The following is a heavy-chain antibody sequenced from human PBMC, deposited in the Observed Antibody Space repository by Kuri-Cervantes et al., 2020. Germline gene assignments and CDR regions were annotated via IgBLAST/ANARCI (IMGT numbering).Heavy chain of an antibody. Sequence: GESLKISCAASGFTFSSYAMHWVRQAPGKGLEWVAVISYDGSNKYYADSVKGRFTISRDNSKNTLYLQMNSLRAEDTAVYYCAREETYNGSYHFDYWGQGTLVTVSS. D-gene: IGHD1-26*01. V-gene: IGHV3-30-3*01. CDR1: GFTFSSYA. CDR3: AREETYNGSYHFDY. J-gene: IGHJ4*02. CDR2: ISYDGSNK.